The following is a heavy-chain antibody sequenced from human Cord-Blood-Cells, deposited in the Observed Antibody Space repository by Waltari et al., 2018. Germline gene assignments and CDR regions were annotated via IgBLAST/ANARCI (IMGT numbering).Heavy chain of an antibody. CDR2: IRYDGSNK. CDR3: AKAMGGGFDY. D-gene: IGHD2-8*01. J-gene: IGHJ4*02. V-gene: IGHV3-30*02. Sequence: QVQLVESGGGVVQPGGSLRLSCAASGFTFSSYGMHWVRQAPGKGLGGVGFIRYDGSNKYYADSVKGRFTIARDNSKNTLYLQMNSLRAEDTAVYYCAKAMGGGFDYWGQGTLVTVSS. CDR1: GFTFSSYG.